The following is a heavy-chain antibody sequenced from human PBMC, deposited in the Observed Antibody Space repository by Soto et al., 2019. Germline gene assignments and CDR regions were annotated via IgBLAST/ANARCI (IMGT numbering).Heavy chain of an antibody. Sequence: SLKISCAASGFTFDDYAMHWVRQAPGKGLEWVSCISWNSGSIGYADSVKGRFTISRDNAKNSLYLQMNSLRAEDTALYYCAKGGSLRFLEWLFPFDPWGQGTLVTVSS. J-gene: IGHJ5*02. V-gene: IGHV3-9*01. D-gene: IGHD3-3*01. CDR1: GFTFDDYA. CDR3: AKGGSLRFLEWLFPFDP. CDR2: ISWNSGSI.